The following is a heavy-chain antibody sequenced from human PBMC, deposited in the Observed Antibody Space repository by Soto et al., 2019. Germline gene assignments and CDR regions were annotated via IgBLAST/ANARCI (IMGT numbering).Heavy chain of an antibody. CDR3: ARENDCGGDCYSLFDY. D-gene: IGHD2-21*02. V-gene: IGHV4-59*01. CDR2: IYYSGST. Sequence: SETLSLTCTVSGGSISSYYWSWIRQPPGKGLEWIGYIYYSGSTNYNPSLKSRVTISVDTPKNQFSLKLSSVTAADTAVYYCARENDCGGDCYSLFDYWGQGTLVTVSS. CDR1: GGSISSYY. J-gene: IGHJ4*02.